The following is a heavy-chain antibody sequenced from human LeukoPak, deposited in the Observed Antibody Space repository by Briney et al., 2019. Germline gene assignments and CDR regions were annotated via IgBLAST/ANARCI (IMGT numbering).Heavy chain of an antibody. D-gene: IGHD3-22*01. CDR3: ARVGIGDYYDSSGYSDY. Sequence: GGSLRLSCAASGFTFSSYAMSWVRQAPGKGLEWVSAISGSGGSTYYADSVKGRFTISRDNSKNTLYLQMNSLRAEDTAVYYCARVGIGDYYDSSGYSDYWGQGTLVTVSS. CDR2: ISGSGGST. CDR1: GFTFSSYA. V-gene: IGHV3-23*01. J-gene: IGHJ4*02.